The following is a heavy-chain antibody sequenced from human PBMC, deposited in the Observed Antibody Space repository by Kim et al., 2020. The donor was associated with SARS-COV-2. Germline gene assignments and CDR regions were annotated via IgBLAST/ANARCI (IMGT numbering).Heavy chain of an antibody. J-gene: IGHJ6*02. CDR2: INSDGSRT. CDR3: ARATYYYGSGSLPYYYGMDV. CDR1: GFTFSSYW. Sequence: GGSLRLSCAASGFTFSSYWMHFVRQAPGKGLVWVSVINSDGSRTSYADSVKGRFTISRDNAKNTLDLQMNSLRAEETAVYYCARATYYYGSGSLPYYYGMDVWGHATTVTVS. D-gene: IGHD3-10*01. V-gene: IGHV3-74*01.